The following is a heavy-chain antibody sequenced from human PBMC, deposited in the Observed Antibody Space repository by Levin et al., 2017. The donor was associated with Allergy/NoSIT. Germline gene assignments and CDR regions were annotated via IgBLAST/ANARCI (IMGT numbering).Heavy chain of an antibody. CDR2: ISSTSTYI. V-gene: IGHV3-21*01. J-gene: IGHJ4*02. CDR1: GFTFSRYG. CDR3: AREPTTVTGEGIDY. D-gene: IGHD4-17*01. Sequence: PGGSLRLSCAASGFTFSRYGMTWVRQAPGKGLEWVSSISSTSTYIYYADSVKGRFTISRDNAKNSLYLQMNSLRAEDTAVYHCAREPTTVTGEGIDYWGQGTLVTVSS.